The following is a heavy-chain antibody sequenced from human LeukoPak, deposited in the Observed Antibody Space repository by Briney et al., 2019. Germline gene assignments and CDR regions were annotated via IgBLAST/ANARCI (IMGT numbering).Heavy chain of an antibody. Sequence: GASVKVSCKASGGTFSSYAISWVRQAPGQGLEWMGGIIPIFGTANYAQKFQDRVTITADESTSTAYMELSSLRSEDTAVYYCASQYCSSTSCRGVIDYWGQGTLVTVSS. CDR1: GGTFSSYA. D-gene: IGHD2-2*01. CDR3: ASQYCSSTSCRGVIDY. CDR2: IIPIFGTA. V-gene: IGHV1-69*13. J-gene: IGHJ4*02.